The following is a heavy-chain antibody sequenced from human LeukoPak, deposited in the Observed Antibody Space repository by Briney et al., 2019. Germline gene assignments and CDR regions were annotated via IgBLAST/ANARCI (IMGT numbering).Heavy chain of an antibody. V-gene: IGHV3-21*01. CDR3: ARAFVIIAVAGADAFDI. Sequence: GGSLRLSCAASGFTFSSYSMNWVRQAPGKGLEWVSSISSSSSYIYYADSVKGRFTISRDNAKNSLYLQMNSLRAEDTAVYYCARAFVIIAVAGADAFDIWGQGTMVTVSS. CDR1: GFTFSSYS. J-gene: IGHJ3*02. D-gene: IGHD6-19*01. CDR2: ISSSSSYI.